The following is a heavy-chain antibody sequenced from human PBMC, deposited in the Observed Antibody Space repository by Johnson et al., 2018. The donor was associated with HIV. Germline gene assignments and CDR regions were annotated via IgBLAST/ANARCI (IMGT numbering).Heavy chain of an antibody. CDR1: GVTVSSNH. CDR2: ITGDGAHT. Sequence: VQLVESGGGLVQPGGSLRVSCTASGVTVSSNHMYWVRQAPEKGLEWVSTITGDGAHTYYADSVKGRFTISRDNSKDTLFLQMNSLRAEDTAFYYCARNYGSGSYFCNDAFDMWGQGTMVTVSS. CDR3: ARNYGSGSYFCNDAFDM. J-gene: IGHJ3*02. D-gene: IGHD3-10*01. V-gene: IGHV3-23*04.